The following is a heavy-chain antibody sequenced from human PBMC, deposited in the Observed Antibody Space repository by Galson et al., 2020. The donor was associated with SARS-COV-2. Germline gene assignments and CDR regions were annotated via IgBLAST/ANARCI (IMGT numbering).Heavy chain of an antibody. CDR3: ARQYYDFWSGYYPSVQYYYMDV. D-gene: IGHD3-3*01. CDR1: GYTFTSYG. V-gene: IGHV1-18*01. CDR2: ISAYNGNT. Sequence: ASVKVSCKASGYTFTSYGISLVRQAPGQGLEWMGLISAYNGNTNYAHKLQGRVTMTTDTSTSTAYMELRSLRSDDTAVYYCARQYYDFWSGYYPSVQYYYMDVWGKGTTVTVSS. J-gene: IGHJ6*03.